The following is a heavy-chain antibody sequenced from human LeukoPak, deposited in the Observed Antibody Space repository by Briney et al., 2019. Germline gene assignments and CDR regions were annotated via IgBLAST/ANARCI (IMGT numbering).Heavy chain of an antibody. D-gene: IGHD3-10*02. CDR3: AELGITMIGGV. Sequence: GGSLRLSCAASGFTFSSYEMNWVRQAPGKGLEWVSYISSSGSTIYYADSVEGRFTISRDNTKNSLYLQMNSLRAEDTAVYYCAELGITMIGGVWGKGTTVTISS. CDR2: ISSSGSTI. J-gene: IGHJ6*04. CDR1: GFTFSSYE. V-gene: IGHV3-48*03.